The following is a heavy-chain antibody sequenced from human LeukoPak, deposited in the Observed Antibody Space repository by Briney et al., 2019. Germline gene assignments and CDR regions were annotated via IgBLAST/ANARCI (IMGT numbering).Heavy chain of an antibody. V-gene: IGHV3-11*01. Sequence: GGSLRLSCAASGFTFSDYYMSWIRQAPGKGLEWVSYISSSGSTIYYADSVKGRFTISRDNSKNTLYLQMNSLRAEDTAVYYCAKLRSYGTPIFYFDYWGQGTLVTVSS. J-gene: IGHJ4*02. CDR3: AKLRSYGTPIFYFDY. CDR2: ISSSGSTI. D-gene: IGHD3-10*01. CDR1: GFTFSDYY.